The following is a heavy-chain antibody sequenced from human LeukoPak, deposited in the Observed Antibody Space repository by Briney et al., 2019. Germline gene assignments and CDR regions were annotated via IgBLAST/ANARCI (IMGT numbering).Heavy chain of an antibody. CDR3: ARDLGITFGGVIDYYYMDV. D-gene: IGHD3-16*02. J-gene: IGHJ6*03. V-gene: IGHV1-18*01. CDR1: NHTLSNNG. CDR2: ISAYNGNT. Sequence: GASVTVSCKASNHTLSNNGISWVRRAPGQGREWMGWISAYNGNTNYAQKLQGRVTMTTDTSTSTAYMELRSLRSDDTAVYYCARDLGITFGGVIDYYYMDVWGKGTTVTVSS.